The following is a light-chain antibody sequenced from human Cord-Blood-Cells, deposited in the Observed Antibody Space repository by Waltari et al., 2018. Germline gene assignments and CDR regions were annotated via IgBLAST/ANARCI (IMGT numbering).Light chain of an antibody. CDR2: AAS. CDR1: QSISSY. J-gene: IGKJ4*01. V-gene: IGKV1-39*01. Sequence: DIQMTQSPSSLSASVGDRVTITCRASQSISSYLNWYQQKPGKAPKLLIHAASSLQSGVPSRCSGSGSGTDFTLTISSLQPEDFATYYCQQSYSTLLTFGGGTKVEIK. CDR3: QQSYSTLLT.